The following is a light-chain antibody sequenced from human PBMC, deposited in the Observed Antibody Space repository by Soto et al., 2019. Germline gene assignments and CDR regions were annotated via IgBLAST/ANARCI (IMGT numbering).Light chain of an antibody. CDR1: QSLLHSNGYNY. Sequence: DIVMTQSPLSLPVTPGEPASISCRSSQSLLHSNGYNYLDWYLQKPGQSPQLLIYSGSNRASGVPYRFSGSGSGTDFTLKISRVEAEDVGVYYCMRALQTPPTFGQGTKVEIK. J-gene: IGKJ1*01. CDR3: MRALQTPPT. CDR2: SGS. V-gene: IGKV2-28*01.